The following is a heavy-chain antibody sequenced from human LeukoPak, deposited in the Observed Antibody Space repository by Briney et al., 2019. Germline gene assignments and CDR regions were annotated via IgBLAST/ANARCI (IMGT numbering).Heavy chain of an antibody. V-gene: IGHV4-34*01. D-gene: IGHD5-12*01. J-gene: IGHJ4*02. CDR2: INHSGST. CDR1: GGSFSGYY. CDR3: ARLPRGYSGFLDY. Sequence: SETLSLTCAVYGGSFSGYYWSWIRQPPGKGLEWIGEINHSGSTNYNPSLKSRVTISVDTSKNQFSLKLSSETAADTAVYYCARLPRGYSGFLDYWGQGTLVTVSS.